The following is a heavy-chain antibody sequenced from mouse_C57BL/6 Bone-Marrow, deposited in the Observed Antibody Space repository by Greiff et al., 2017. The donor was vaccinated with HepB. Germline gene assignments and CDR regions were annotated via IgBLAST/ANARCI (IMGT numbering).Heavy chain of an antibody. D-gene: IGHD2-2*01. CDR1: GYSITSGYY. V-gene: IGHV3-6*01. J-gene: IGHJ2*01. CDR2: ISYDGSN. CDR3: ARVHYGYDEGFDY. Sequence: VQLKESGPGLVKPSQSLSLTCSVTGYSITSGYYWNWIRQFPGNKLEWMGYISYDGSNNYNPSLKNRISITRDTSKNQFFLKLNSVTTEDTATYYCARVHYGYDEGFDYWGQGTTLTVSS.